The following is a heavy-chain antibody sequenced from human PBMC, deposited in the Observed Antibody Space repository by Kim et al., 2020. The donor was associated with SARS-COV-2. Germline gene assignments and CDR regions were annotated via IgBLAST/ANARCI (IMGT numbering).Heavy chain of an antibody. D-gene: IGHD1-1*01. J-gene: IGHJ5*02. CDR3: ATELNGSGFDP. CDR2: IIPILGIA. Sequence: SVKVSCKASGGTFSSYAISWVRQAPGQGLEWMGRIIPILGIANYAQKFQGRVTITADKSTSTAYMELSSLRSEDTAVYYCATELNGSGFDPWGQGTLVTVSS. CDR1: GGTFSSYA. V-gene: IGHV1-69*04.